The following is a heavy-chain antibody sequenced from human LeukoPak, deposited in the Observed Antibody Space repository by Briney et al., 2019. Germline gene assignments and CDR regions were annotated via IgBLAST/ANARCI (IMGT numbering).Heavy chain of an antibody. J-gene: IGHJ5*02. D-gene: IGHD2-2*01. V-gene: IGHV4-59*08. CDR3: ARLVSSWFDR. CDR2: IYYSLSH. Sequence: SETLSLTRTVSGGAISSYYWSWIRQPPGKGLEWMGYIYYSLSHNYNPSLKRRVTISVDPAKNQCSLKLSSVTAADTAVYYCARLVSSWFDRWGQGTLVTVSS. CDR1: GGAISSYY.